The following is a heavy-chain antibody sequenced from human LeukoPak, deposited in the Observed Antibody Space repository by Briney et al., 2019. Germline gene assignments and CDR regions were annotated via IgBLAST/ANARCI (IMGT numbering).Heavy chain of an antibody. J-gene: IGHJ5*02. CDR1: GFTFSSYW. CDR3: AREHRGYSSPQGWFDP. D-gene: IGHD5-18*01. Sequence: GGSLRLSCAASGFTFSSYWMSWVRQAPGKGLEWVANIKQDGSEKYYVDSVKGRFTISRDNAKNSLYLQMNSLRAEDTAVYYCAREHRGYSSPQGWFDPWGQGTLVTVSS. CDR2: IKQDGSEK. V-gene: IGHV3-7*03.